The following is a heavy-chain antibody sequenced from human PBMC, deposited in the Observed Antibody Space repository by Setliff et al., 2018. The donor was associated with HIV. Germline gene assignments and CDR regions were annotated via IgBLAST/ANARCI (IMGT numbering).Heavy chain of an antibody. Sequence: LSLTCTVSGDSVSSRSYYWGWIRQPPGKGLEWIGSIYHSGSTYYNPSLMSRVTISVDTSKNQFSLKLTSVTAADTAVYYCARYSPRGYTLTGPYWGQGTLVTVSS. V-gene: IGHV4-39*07. CDR2: IYHSGST. CDR3: ARYSPRGYTLTGPY. CDR1: GDSVSSRSYY. D-gene: IGHD6-25*01. J-gene: IGHJ4*02.